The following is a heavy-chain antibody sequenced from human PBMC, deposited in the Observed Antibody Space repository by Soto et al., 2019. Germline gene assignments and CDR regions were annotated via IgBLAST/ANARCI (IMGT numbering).Heavy chain of an antibody. J-gene: IGHJ5*02. Sequence: ASVKGSCKASGYTFTGYYMHWVRQAPGQGLEWMGWINPNSGGTNYAQKFQGWVTMTRDTSISTAYMELSRLRSDDTAVYYCAREFNYCSSTSCHQDNWFDPWGQGTLVTVSS. CDR3: AREFNYCSSTSCHQDNWFDP. CDR2: INPNSGGT. V-gene: IGHV1-2*04. D-gene: IGHD2-2*01. CDR1: GYTFTGYY.